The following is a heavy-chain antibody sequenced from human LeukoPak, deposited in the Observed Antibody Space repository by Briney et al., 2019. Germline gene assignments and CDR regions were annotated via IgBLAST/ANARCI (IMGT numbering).Heavy chain of an antibody. D-gene: IGHD5-12*01. Sequence: GRSLRLSCAASGFTFDDYAMHWVRQAPGKGLEWVSGISWNSGSIGYADSVKGRFTISRDNAKNSLYLQMNSLRAEDTAVYYCARSALYSGYDFFNWGQGTLVTVSS. V-gene: IGHV3-9*01. CDR1: GFTFDDYA. J-gene: IGHJ4*02. CDR2: ISWNSGSI. CDR3: ARSALYSGYDFFN.